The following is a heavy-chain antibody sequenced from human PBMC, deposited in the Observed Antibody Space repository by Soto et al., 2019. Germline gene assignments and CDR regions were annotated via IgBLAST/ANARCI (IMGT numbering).Heavy chain of an antibody. J-gene: IGHJ4*02. Sequence: QVQLVQSGAEVKKPGASVKVSCKASGYTFTNYAIHWVRQAPGQRLEWMGWINAGNGNTKYSQKVQGRVTITRDTSASTAYMERSSRRYEGTAVYYCARGERYYYDTSGYFGFDYWGQGTLVTVSS. CDR3: ARGERYYYDTSGYFGFDY. V-gene: IGHV1-3*01. CDR1: GYTFTNYA. CDR2: INAGNGNT. D-gene: IGHD3-22*01.